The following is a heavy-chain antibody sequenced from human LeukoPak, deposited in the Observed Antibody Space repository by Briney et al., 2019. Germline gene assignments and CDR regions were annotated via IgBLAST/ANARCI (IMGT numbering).Heavy chain of an antibody. V-gene: IGHV3-13*01. CDR1: GFTFSSYD. Sequence: GGSLRLSCAASGFTFSSYDMRWVRQATGKGLEWVSGNGPASDAYYPGSVKGRFTISRENGKNYLYLEMNSLRAGDTAVYYCARRTKYSSSWYMGDAFDIWGQGTMVTVSS. CDR2: NGPASDA. CDR3: ARRTKYSSSWYMGDAFDI. D-gene: IGHD6-13*01. J-gene: IGHJ3*02.